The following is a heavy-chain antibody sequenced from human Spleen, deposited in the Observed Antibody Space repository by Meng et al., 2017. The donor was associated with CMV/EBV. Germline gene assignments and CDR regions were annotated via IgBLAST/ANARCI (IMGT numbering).Heavy chain of an antibody. Sequence: GGSLRFSCAASELIVSSHYMSWVRQAPGKGLEWLSVLYSGGTTYYADSVKGRFTISRDNSKNTLYLQMNSLRAEDTAVYYCAKTPGSSSWYDAFDIWGQGTMVTVSS. CDR1: ELIVSSHY. V-gene: IGHV3-53*01. D-gene: IGHD6-13*01. J-gene: IGHJ3*02. CDR2: LYSGGTT. CDR3: AKTPGSSSWYDAFDI.